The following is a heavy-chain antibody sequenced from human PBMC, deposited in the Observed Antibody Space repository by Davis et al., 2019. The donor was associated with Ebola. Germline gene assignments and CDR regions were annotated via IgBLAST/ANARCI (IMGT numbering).Heavy chain of an antibody. V-gene: IGHV4-34*01. D-gene: IGHD6-19*01. CDR1: GFTFSSYW. CDR3: ARGGYSSCWFLYWYFDL. J-gene: IGHJ2*01. Sequence: SCAASGFTFSSYWMSWVRQAPGKGLEWIGEINHSGSTNYNPSLKSRVTISVDTSKNQFSLKLSSVTAADTAVYYCARGGYSSCWFLYWYFDLWGRGTLVTVSS. CDR2: INHSGST.